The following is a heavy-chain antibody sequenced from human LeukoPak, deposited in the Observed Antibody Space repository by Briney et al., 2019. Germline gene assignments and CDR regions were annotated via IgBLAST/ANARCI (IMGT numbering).Heavy chain of an antibody. V-gene: IGHV3-7*01. Sequence: GGSLRLSCAASGFTFSNYWMSWVRQAPGKGLEWVANIRQDGSEQYYMDSVKGRFTISRDNAKYSLFLQMNSLRAEDTAVYYCARETPRRGETRDGYRWGQGTVVTVSS. J-gene: IGHJ4*02. CDR2: IRQDGSEQ. CDR3: ARETPRRGETRDGYR. D-gene: IGHD5-24*01. CDR1: GFTFSNYW.